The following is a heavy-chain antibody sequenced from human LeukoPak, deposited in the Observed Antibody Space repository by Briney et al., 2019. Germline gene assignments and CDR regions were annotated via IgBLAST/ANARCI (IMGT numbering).Heavy chain of an antibody. V-gene: IGHV4-39*07. CDR3: ARGLLLQPLSPSFDY. Sequence: SETLSLTCTVSGGSISSSSYYWGWIRQPPGRGLEWIGSIYYSGSTYYNPSLKSRVTISVDTSKNQFSLKLSSVTAADTAVYYCARGLLLQPLSPSFDYWGQGTLVTVSP. J-gene: IGHJ4*01. CDR1: GGSISSSSYY. CDR2: IYYSGST. D-gene: IGHD5-18*01.